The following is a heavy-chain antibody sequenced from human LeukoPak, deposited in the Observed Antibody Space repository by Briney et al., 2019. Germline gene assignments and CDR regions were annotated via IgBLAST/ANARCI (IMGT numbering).Heavy chain of an antibody. CDR2: IYSGGST. J-gene: IGHJ6*02. V-gene: IGHV3-66*02. CDR1: GFTVSSNY. Sequence: GGSLRLSCAASGFTVSSNYMSWVRQAPGKGLEWVSVIYSGGSTYYADSVKGRFTISRDNSKNTLYLQMNSLRAEDTAVYYCARDLSVVDYGMDIWGQGTTVTVSS. D-gene: IGHD4-23*01. CDR3: ARDLSVVDYGMDI.